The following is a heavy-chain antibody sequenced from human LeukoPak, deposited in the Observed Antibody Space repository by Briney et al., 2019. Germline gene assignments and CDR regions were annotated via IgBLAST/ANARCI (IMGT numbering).Heavy chain of an antibody. CDR2: ISSNSNYI. D-gene: IGHD3-10*01. CDR1: EFTFSTYA. V-gene: IGHV3-21*01. Sequence: GGSLRLSCAASEFTFSTYAMNWVRQAPGKGLEWVSSISSNSNYIYYADSLKGRFTISRVNAKNSLYLQMNSLRAEDTAVYYCARTMAGTMVRGVAFDYWGQGTLVTVSS. CDR3: ARTMAGTMVRGVAFDY. J-gene: IGHJ4*02.